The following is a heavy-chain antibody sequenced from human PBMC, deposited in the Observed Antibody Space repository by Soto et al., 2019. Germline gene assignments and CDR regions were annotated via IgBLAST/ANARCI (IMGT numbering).Heavy chain of an antibody. D-gene: IGHD1-1*01. J-gene: IGHJ4*02. CDR2: IYYSGST. CDR1: GGSISSTNYY. Sequence: QLQLQESGPGLVKPSETLSLTCTVSGGSISSTNYYWAWIRQPPGKGLEWIGNIYYSGSTHYNPSLKSRVTISVDTSKNHFSLKLSSVTAADTAVYYCARRVGSLYGTNHYFDYWGQGTLVTVSS. V-gene: IGHV4-39*02. CDR3: ARRVGSLYGTNHYFDY.